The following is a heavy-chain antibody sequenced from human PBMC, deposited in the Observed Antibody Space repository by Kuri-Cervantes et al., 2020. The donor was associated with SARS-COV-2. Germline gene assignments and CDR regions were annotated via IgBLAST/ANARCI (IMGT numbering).Heavy chain of an antibody. Sequence: GGSLRLSCAASGFTFSDYYMSWIRQAPGKGLEWVAVISYDGSNKYYADSVKGRFTISRDNSKNTLYLQMNSLRAEDTAVYYCASALLMGGDYVGVIDYWGQGTLVTVSS. D-gene: IGHD4-23*01. CDR3: ASALLMGGDYVGVIDY. CDR1: GFTFSDYY. V-gene: IGHV3-30-3*01. CDR2: ISYDGSNK. J-gene: IGHJ4*02.